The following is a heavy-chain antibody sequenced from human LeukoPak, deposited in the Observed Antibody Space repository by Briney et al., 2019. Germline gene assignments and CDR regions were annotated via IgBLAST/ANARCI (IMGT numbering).Heavy chain of an antibody. V-gene: IGHV4-30-4*08. D-gene: IGHD3-10*01. Sequence: SETLSLTCTVSGGSISSGDYYWSWIRQPPGKGLEWIGYIYYSGSTYYNPSLKSRVTISVDTSKNQFSLKLSSVTAADTAVYYCATGTLTMVRGVRYYYYYMDVWGKGTTVTVS. CDR3: ATGTLTMVRGVRYYYYYMDV. CDR1: GGSISSGDYY. CDR2: IYYSGST. J-gene: IGHJ6*03.